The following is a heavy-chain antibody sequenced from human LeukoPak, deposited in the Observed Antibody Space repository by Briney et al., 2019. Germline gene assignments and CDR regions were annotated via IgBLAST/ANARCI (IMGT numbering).Heavy chain of an antibody. CDR3: ARGRYYFDSSGSFHY. V-gene: IGHV4-34*01. CDR2: INHGGST. J-gene: IGHJ4*02. CDR1: GGSFSGYY. D-gene: IGHD3-22*01. Sequence: PSETLSLTCAVYGGSFSGYYWSWIRQPPGRGLEWIGEINHGGSTDYNPSLKSRVTMSVDTSKNQFSLNLNSLTAADTAVYYCARGRYYFDSSGSFHYWGQGTLVTVSS.